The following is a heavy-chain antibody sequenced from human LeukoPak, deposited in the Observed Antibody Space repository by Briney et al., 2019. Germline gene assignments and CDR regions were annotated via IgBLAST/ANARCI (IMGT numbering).Heavy chain of an antibody. CDR2: IREDGSEK. Sequence: GGSLRLSCAASGFTFSRYWMNWVRQAPGKGLEWVANIREDGSEKYYVDSVKGRFTISRNNTKNLLYLEMSSLRAEDTAVYYCGVVYWGQGTLVTVSS. CDR3: GVVY. J-gene: IGHJ4*02. CDR1: GFTFSRYW. V-gene: IGHV3-7*01.